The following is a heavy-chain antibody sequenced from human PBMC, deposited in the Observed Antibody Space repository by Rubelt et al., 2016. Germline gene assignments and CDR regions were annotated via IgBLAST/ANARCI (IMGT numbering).Heavy chain of an antibody. V-gene: IGHV4-34*01. CDR1: GGSFSGYY. J-gene: IGHJ5*02. CDR2: INHSGST. D-gene: IGHD3-10*01. CDR3: ARGGRYYGSGSYQRHNWFDP. Sequence: QVQLQQWGAGLLKPSETLSLTCAVYGGSFSGYYWSWIRQPPGKGLEWIGEINHSGSTNYNPSLKSRVTISVDTSKIPFSLMRSSGTAADTAVYYCARGGRYYGSGSYQRHNWFDPWGQGTLVTVSS.